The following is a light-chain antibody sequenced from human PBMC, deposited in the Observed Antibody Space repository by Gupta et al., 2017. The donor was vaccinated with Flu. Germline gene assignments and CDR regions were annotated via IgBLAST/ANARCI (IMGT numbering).Light chain of an antibody. CDR1: SSNIGAGYD. Sequence: QSVLTQPPSVSGAPGQRVPISCTGSSSNIGAGYDVHWYQQLPGTAPHLRSYGNSNRPSGVPDRFSGSKSGISASLAITGLQAEDEADYYCQSYDSSLSGGGVLGGGTKLTVL. J-gene: IGLJ2*01. V-gene: IGLV1-40*01. CDR2: GNS. CDR3: QSYDSSLSGGGV.